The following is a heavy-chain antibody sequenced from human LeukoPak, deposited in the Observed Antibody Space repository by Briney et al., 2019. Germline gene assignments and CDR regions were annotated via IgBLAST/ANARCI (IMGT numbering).Heavy chain of an antibody. CDR3: ARDLGYCSSTSCYLDAFDI. Sequence: SQTFSLTCAISGDSVSSNSAAWNWIRQSPSRGLEWLGRTYYRSKWYNDYAVSVKSRITINPDTSKNQFSLQLNSVTPEDTAVYYCARDLGYCSSTSCYLDAFDIWGQGTMVTVSS. J-gene: IGHJ3*02. V-gene: IGHV6-1*01. D-gene: IGHD2-2*01. CDR1: GDSVSSNSAA. CDR2: TYYRSKWYN.